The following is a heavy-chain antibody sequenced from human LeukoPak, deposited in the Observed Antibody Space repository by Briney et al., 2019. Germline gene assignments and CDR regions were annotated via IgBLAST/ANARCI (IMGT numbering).Heavy chain of an antibody. CDR2: ISYDGSNK. J-gene: IGHJ4*02. Sequence: GGSLNLSCAASGFTFSTYPMHWVRKAPGKGLEGVAVISYDGSNKYYADSVKGRFTISRDNSKNTLYLQMNSLRAEDTAVYFCARDPPYDSGTYPDYWGQGTLVTVSS. V-gene: IGHV3-30*01. D-gene: IGHD1-26*01. CDR3: ARDPPYDSGTYPDY. CDR1: GFTFSTYP.